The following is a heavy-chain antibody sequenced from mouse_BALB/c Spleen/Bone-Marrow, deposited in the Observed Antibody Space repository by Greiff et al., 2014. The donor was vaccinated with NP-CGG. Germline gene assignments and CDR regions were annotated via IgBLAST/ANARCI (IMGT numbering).Heavy chain of an antibody. D-gene: IGHD2-4*01. J-gene: IGHJ1*01. Sequence: VKLVESGPGLVAPSQSLSNTCTVSGFSLTSYGVHWVRQPPGKGLEWLGVIWAGGSTNYNSALMSRLSISKDNSKSQVFLKMNSLQTDDTAMYYCARDPIYYDYDWYFDVWGAGTTVTVSS. CDR3: ARDPIYYDYDWYFDV. CDR1: GFSLTSYG. V-gene: IGHV2-9*02. CDR2: IWAGGST.